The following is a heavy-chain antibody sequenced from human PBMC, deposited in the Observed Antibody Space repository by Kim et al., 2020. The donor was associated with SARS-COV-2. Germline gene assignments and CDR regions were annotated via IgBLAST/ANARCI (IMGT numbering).Heavy chain of an antibody. J-gene: IGHJ3*02. CDR2: IKSKTVDGIT. Sequence: GGSLRLSCVASGFTFNTDGMSWVRQAPGKGLEWVGRIKSKTVDGITDYAAPVKGRFTISRDESKNTLYLQMNSLKTEDTAVYYCTTDYAVGAFDIWGQVTMLTVSS. V-gene: IGHV3-15*01. D-gene: IGHD2-2*01. CDR3: TTDYAVGAFDI. CDR1: GFTFNTDG.